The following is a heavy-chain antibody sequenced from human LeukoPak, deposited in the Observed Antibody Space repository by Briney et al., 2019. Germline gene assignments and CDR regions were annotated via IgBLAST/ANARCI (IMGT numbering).Heavy chain of an antibody. V-gene: IGHV4-59*08. D-gene: IGHD3-16*01. CDR3: ARSSFGRPDV. CDR1: GGSISSYF. Sequence: SETLSLTCTVSGGSISSYFWSWIRQPPGKGLEWIGYIDYGGSTNYNPSLKSRVTISVDTSKNQFSLKLSSVTAADTAVYFCARSSFGRPDVWGQGTTVTVSS. CDR2: IDYGGST. J-gene: IGHJ6*02.